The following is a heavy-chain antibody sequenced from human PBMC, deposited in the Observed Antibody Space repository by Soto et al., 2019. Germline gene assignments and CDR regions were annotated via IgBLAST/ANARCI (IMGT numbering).Heavy chain of an antibody. V-gene: IGHV4-39*01. Sequence: QLQLQESGPGLVKPSETLSLTCTVSGGSISSSSYYWGWIRQPPGKGLEWIGRIYYSGSTYYNPSLKSRVTIPVDTSKNQFSLKLRSVTAADTAVYYCARLNLLPGLISPPYSSRPPVDYWGQGTLVTVSS. CDR2: IYYSGST. CDR1: GGSISSSSYY. D-gene: IGHD6-13*01. J-gene: IGHJ4*02. CDR3: ARLNLLPGLISPPYSSRPPVDY.